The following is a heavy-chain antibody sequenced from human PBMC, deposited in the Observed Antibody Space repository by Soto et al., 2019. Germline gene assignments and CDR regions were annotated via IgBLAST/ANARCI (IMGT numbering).Heavy chain of an antibody. V-gene: IGHV4-61*01. CDR3: ARTTYYYDSSGYLDY. J-gene: IGHJ4*02. Sequence: SETLPHTWTVSGGSVSSGSYYWSWIRKPPGKGLEWIGYIYYSGSTNYNPSLKSRVTISVDTSKNQFSLKLSSVTAADTAVYYCARTTYYYDSSGYLDYWGQGTLVTVSS. CDR1: GGSVSSGSYY. D-gene: IGHD3-22*01. CDR2: IYYSGST.